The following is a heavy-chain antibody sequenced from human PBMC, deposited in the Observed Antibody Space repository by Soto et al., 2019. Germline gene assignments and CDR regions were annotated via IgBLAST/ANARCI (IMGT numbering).Heavy chain of an antibody. V-gene: IGHV4-31*03. Sequence: QVQLQESGPGLVKPSQTLSLTCTVSGGSISSGGYYWSWIRQHPGKGLEWIGYIYYSGSTYYNPSLKSRVTISVDTSKNQFSLKLSSVTAADTAVYYCARAGYSSGLIGGYFDLWGRGTLVTVSS. CDR2: IYYSGST. J-gene: IGHJ2*01. CDR3: ARAGYSSGLIGGYFDL. CDR1: GGSISSGGYY. D-gene: IGHD6-19*01.